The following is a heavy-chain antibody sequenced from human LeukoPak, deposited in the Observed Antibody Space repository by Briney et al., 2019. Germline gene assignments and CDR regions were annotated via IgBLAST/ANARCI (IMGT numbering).Heavy chain of an antibody. CDR3: ARDAAEQQLVHYVDY. V-gene: IGHV3-53*01. CDR2: IYTDGRT. J-gene: IGHJ4*02. D-gene: IGHD6-13*01. Sequence: GGSLRLSCAASGFTVSSNFMSWVRQAPGKGLEWVSLIYTDGRTYYADSVKGRFTISRDDSKNTLYRQMNSLRAQDTAVYYCARDAAEQQLVHYVDYWGQGTLVTVSS. CDR1: GFTVSSNF.